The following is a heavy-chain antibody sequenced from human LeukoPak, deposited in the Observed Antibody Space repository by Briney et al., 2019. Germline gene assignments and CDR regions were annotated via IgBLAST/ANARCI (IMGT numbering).Heavy chain of an antibody. CDR2: IYYSGST. Sequence: SETLSLTCTVSGGSISSYYWSWIRQPPGKGLEWIGYIYYSGSTNYNPSLKSRVTISVDTSKNPFSLKLSSVTAADTAVYYCARVESYYVESWFDPWGQGTLVTVSS. CDR3: ARVESYYVESWFDP. V-gene: IGHV4-59*01. D-gene: IGHD1-26*01. CDR1: GGSISSYY. J-gene: IGHJ5*02.